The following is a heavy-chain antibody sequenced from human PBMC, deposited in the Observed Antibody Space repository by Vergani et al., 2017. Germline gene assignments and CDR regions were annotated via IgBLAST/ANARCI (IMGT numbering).Heavy chain of an antibody. D-gene: IGHD3-22*01. V-gene: IGHV1-3*01. CDR1: GYTFTSYA. J-gene: IGHJ3*02. Sequence: QVQLVQSGAEVKKPGASVKVSCKASGYTFTSYAMHWVRQAPGQRLEWMGWINAGNGNTKYSQKFQGRVTITRDTSASTAYMELSSLRSEDTAVYYCASXYYDSSGYIVGLGAFDIWGQGTMVTVSS. CDR3: ASXYYDSSGYIVGLGAFDI. CDR2: INAGNGNT.